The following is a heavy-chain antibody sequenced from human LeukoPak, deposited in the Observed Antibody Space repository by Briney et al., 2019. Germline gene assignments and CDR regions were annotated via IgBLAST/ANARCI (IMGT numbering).Heavy chain of an antibody. D-gene: IGHD3-10*01. CDR3: AGVYCSGSYYNSLVGY. Sequence: SVKVSCKASGGTFSSYAISWVRQAPGQGLEWMGRIIPILGIPNYAQKFQGRVTITADKSTSTAYMELSSLRSEDTAVYYCAGVYCSGSYYNSLVGYWGRETRVTVFS. V-gene: IGHV1-69*04. CDR2: IIPILGIP. J-gene: IGHJ4*02. CDR1: GGTFSSYA.